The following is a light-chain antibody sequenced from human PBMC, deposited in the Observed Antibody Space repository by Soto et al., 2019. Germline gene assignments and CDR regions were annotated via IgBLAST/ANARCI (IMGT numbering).Light chain of an antibody. CDR2: GAS. CDR1: HRVSSY. J-gene: IGKJ4*01. Sequence: EILMTQSPAPLSVSPGESATLSCRASHRVSSYLAWYQQKPGQAPRLLIYGASTRATGIPARFSGGGSGTVFTLTISSLQSEDFAVYFCQQYNSGPFTFGGGTKVEIK. CDR3: QQYNSGPFT. V-gene: IGKV3-15*01.